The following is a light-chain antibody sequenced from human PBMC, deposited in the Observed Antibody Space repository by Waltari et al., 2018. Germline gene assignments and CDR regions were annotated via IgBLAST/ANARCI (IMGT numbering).Light chain of an antibody. CDR1: QSVDNTY. CDR2: AAS. Sequence: VFTQSPGSLSLSRGERATLSYRASQSVDNTYLAWYQKKPGQAPRLLIFAASSRATGIPDRFSGGGSGTDFTLTISRLEPEDFAVYYCHHYGGSLPNTFGQGTKLEIK. CDR3: HHYGGSLPNT. J-gene: IGKJ2*01. V-gene: IGKV3-20*01.